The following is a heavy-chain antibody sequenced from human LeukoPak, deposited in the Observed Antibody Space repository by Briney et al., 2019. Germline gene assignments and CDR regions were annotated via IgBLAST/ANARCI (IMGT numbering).Heavy chain of an antibody. D-gene: IGHD4-23*01. J-gene: IGHJ4*02. V-gene: IGHV1-69*05. CDR1: GGTFSSYA. CDR3: ARDLLFDYGGTYYFDY. CDR2: ISPIFGTA. Sequence: GSSVKVSCKASGGTFSSYAISWVRQAPGQGLEWMGRISPIFGTANYAQKFQGRVTITTDESTSTAYMELSSLRSEDTAVYYCARDLLFDYGGTYYFDYWGQGTLVTVSS.